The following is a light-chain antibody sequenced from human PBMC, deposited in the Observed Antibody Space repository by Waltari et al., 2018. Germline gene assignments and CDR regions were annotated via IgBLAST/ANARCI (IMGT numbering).Light chain of an antibody. V-gene: IGLV2-23*02. CDR3: SSYAGSSKGV. Sequence: QSALTQPASVSGSPGQSITISCTGTSSDVGNYKRVSWYQQHPGKAPKLMIYAVSKRPSGVSDRFSGSKSGVMASLTISGLQPEDEAEYFCSSYAGSSKGVFGGGTKVTVL. CDR1: SSDVGNYKR. CDR2: AVS. J-gene: IGLJ2*01.